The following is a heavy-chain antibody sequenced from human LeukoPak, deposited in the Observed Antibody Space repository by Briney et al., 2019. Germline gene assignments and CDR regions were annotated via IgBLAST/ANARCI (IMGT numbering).Heavy chain of an antibody. CDR3: ARGPDCSGGGCYFDGDGYYFDY. V-gene: IGHV3-33*01. Sequence: PGGSLRLSCAASGFTFSTYGMHWVRQAPGKGLEWVAVIWYDGSNKYYADSVKGRFTISRDNSKNTLRLQMNSLRAEDTAVYYCARGPDCSGGGCYFDGDGYYFDYWGQGTLVTVSS. D-gene: IGHD2-15*01. CDR2: IWYDGSNK. J-gene: IGHJ4*02. CDR1: GFTFSTYG.